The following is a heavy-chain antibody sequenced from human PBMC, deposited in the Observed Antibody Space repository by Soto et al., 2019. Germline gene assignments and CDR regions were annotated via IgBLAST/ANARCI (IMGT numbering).Heavy chain of an antibody. Sequence: LSLPCTVSGGSVSNGMYYWSWIRQSPGKGLEWIGYISNSGSTGYNPSLKTRLSMSVDRSKNQFTLRLTSVTAADTAVYFCATESGSTYGYFDYWGQGTQVTVSS. CDR3: ATESGSTYGYFDY. J-gene: IGHJ4*02. V-gene: IGHV4-30-4*08. CDR2: ISNSGST. CDR1: GGSVSNGMYY. D-gene: IGHD5-18*01.